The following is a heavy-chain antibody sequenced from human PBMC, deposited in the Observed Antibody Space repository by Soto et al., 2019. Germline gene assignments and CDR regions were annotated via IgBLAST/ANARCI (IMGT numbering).Heavy chain of an antibody. CDR1: GFTFSSYA. D-gene: IGHD6-13*01. V-gene: IGHV3-30-3*01. CDR3: AREGDSSWVFNYYYGMDV. CDR2: ISYDGSNK. Sequence: PGGSLRLSCAASGFTFSSYAMHWVRQAPGKGLEWVAVISYDGSNKYYADSVKGRFTISRDNSKNTLYLQMNSLRAEDTAVYYCAREGDSSWVFNYYYGMDVWGQGTTVTVSS. J-gene: IGHJ6*02.